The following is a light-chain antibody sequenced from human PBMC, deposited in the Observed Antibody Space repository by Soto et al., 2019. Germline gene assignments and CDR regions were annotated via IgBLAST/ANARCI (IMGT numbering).Light chain of an antibody. J-gene: IGKJ1*01. CDR3: QQRFNWPPWT. CDR1: QSISTY. CDR2: GTS. V-gene: IGKV3-11*01. Sequence: EVVLTQTPATLSLSPGERATLSCRASQSISTYLAWYQQKPDQAPRLLIYGTSNRATGTPARFSGSGSGTDYNLTISSLEPEDFAIYYCQQRFNWPPWTFGQGTKVEMK.